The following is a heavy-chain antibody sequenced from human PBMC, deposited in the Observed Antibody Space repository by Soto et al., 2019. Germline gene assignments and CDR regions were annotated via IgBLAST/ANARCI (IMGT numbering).Heavy chain of an antibody. CDR1: GFTFSRYG. CDR2: ISYHGNDK. D-gene: IGHD4-17*01. CDR3: AKDHLLTTVTTVGD. Sequence: QVQLVESGGGVVQPGRSLRLSCAASGFTFSRYGMHWVRQAPGKGLEWVAVISYHGNDKYYAESVKGRFTISRDNFKNTLYLQMDSLRVEDTAVYYCAKDHLLTTVTTVGDWGQGTLVTVSS. V-gene: IGHV3-30*18. J-gene: IGHJ4*02.